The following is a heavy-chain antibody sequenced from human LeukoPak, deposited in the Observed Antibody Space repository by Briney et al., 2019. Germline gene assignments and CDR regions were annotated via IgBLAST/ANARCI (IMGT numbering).Heavy chain of an antibody. CDR3: AKDHGGNYNY. CDR1: GFTFSSYS. V-gene: IGHV3-48*01. Sequence: GGSLRLSCAASGFTFSSYSMNWVRQAPGKGLEWVSYISSSSSTIYYADSVKGRFTISRDNAKNSLYLQMNSLRAEDTAVYYCAKDHGGNYNYWGQGTLVTVSS. D-gene: IGHD4-23*01. CDR2: ISSSSSTI. J-gene: IGHJ4*02.